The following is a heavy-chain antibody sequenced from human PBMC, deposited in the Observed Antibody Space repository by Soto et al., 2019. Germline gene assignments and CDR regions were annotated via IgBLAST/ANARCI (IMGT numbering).Heavy chain of an antibody. CDR3: ARQDITMVRGVAFDP. D-gene: IGHD3-10*01. Sequence: GESLKISCKGSGYSFTSDWISWVRQMPGKGLEWMGRIDPSDSYTNYSPSFQGHVTISADKSISTAYLQWSSLKASDTAMYYCARQDITMVRGVAFDPWGQGTLVTVSS. CDR1: GYSFTSDW. CDR2: IDPSDSYT. J-gene: IGHJ5*02. V-gene: IGHV5-10-1*01.